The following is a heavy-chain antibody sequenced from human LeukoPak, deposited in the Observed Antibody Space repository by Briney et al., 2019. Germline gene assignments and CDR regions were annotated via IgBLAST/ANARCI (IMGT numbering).Heavy chain of an antibody. CDR3: AKGPSLDVWAYFDY. Sequence: GGSLRLSCAASGFTFSSYAMSWVRQAPGKGLEGVSFISGSPSSASYADSVKGRFTISRDNSKNTLYLQMNSLRAEDTAVYYCAKGPSLDVWAYFDYWGQGTLVTVSS. CDR1: GFTFSSYA. CDR2: ISGSPSSA. D-gene: IGHD2-8*01. J-gene: IGHJ4*02. V-gene: IGHV3-23*01.